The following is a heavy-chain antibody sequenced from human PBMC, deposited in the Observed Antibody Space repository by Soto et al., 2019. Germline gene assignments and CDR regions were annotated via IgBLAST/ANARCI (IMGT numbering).Heavy chain of an antibody. CDR3: AGAAAYYYYYGMDV. V-gene: IGHV3-48*03. CDR2: ISSSGSTI. CDR1: GFTFSSYE. J-gene: IGHJ6*02. D-gene: IGHD2-2*01. Sequence: GGSLRLSCAASGFTFSSYEMNWVRQAPGKGLEWVSYISSSGSTIYYADSVKGRFTISRDNAKNSLYLQMNSLRAEDTAVYYCAGAAAYYYYYGMDVWGQGTTVTVSS.